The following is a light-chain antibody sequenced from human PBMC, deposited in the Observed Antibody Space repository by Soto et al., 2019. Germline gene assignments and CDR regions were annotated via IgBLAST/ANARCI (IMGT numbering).Light chain of an antibody. V-gene: IGKV1-13*02. CDR1: QGVSSA. J-gene: IGKJ5*01. CDR2: DGS. Sequence: AIQLTQSPSSLSASVGDRVTITCRASQGVSSALAWYQQKPGKPPKVLIYDGSSLQSGVPLRFRGSGSGTEFTLTITGLQPEDFGTYYCQHFQRDPFTYGQGTRLXIK. CDR3: QHFQRDPFT.